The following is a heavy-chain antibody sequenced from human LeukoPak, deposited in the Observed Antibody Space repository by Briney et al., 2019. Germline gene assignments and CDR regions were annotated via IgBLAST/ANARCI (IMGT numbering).Heavy chain of an antibody. Sequence: SETLSLTCTVSGGSISSGGYYWSWIRQHPGKGLEWIGYIYYSGSTYYNPSLKSRVTISVDMSKNQFSLKLSSVTAADTAVYYCALYGEKTSDAFDIWGQGTMVTVSS. CDR1: GGSISSGGYY. V-gene: IGHV4-31*03. D-gene: IGHD4-17*01. J-gene: IGHJ3*02. CDR3: ALYGEKTSDAFDI. CDR2: IYYSGST.